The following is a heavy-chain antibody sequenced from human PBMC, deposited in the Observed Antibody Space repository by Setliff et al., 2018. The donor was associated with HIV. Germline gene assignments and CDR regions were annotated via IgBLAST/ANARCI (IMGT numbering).Heavy chain of an antibody. D-gene: IGHD3-10*01. CDR1: GGSFNNYH. J-gene: IGHJ5*02. CDR2: IYDSGAT. CDR3: ARDRHYYGSGSYGP. Sequence: SETLSLTCTVSGGSFNNYHWSWIRQPAGKGLEWIGRIYDSGATNYKPSLKSRVTMSIDKSNNQFSLYLTSVAAADTAIYYCARDRHYYGSGSYGPWGQGILVTVSS. V-gene: IGHV4-4*07.